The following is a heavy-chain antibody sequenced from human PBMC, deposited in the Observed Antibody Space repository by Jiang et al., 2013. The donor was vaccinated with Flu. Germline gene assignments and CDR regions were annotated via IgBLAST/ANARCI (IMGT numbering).Heavy chain of an antibody. Sequence: SCKASGGTFSSYAISWVRQAPGQGLEWMGRIIPILGIANYAQKFQGRVTITADKSTSTAYMELSSLRSEDTAVYYCASALVYDFWSGYYTYYFDYWGQGTLVTVSS. CDR2: IIPILGIA. V-gene: IGHV1-69*04. D-gene: IGHD3-3*01. CDR3: ASALVYDFWSGYYTYYFDY. J-gene: IGHJ4*02. CDR1: GGTFSSYA.